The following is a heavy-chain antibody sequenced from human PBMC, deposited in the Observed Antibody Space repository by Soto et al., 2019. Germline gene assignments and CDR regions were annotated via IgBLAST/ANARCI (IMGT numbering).Heavy chain of an antibody. CDR1: GGSISSGGYY. D-gene: IGHD3-16*02. CDR3: ARGIVPPALDYYDYIWGSYRYVYFDY. Sequence: QVQLQESGPGLVKPSQTLSLTCTVSGGSISSGGYYWSWIRQHPGKGLEWIGYIYYSGSTYYNPSLMSRVTISVDTSKNQFSLKLSSVTAADTAVYYCARGIVPPALDYYDYIWGSYRYVYFDYWGQGTLVTVSS. V-gene: IGHV4-31*03. J-gene: IGHJ4*02. CDR2: IYYSGST.